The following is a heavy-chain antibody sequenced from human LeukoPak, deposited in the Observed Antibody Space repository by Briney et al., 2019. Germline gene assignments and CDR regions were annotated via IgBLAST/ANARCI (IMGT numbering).Heavy chain of an antibody. J-gene: IGHJ4*02. D-gene: IGHD4-17*01. CDR1: GGSFSGYY. CDR2: INHSGST. V-gene: IGHV4-34*01. CDR3: ARVVYGDSSKDFDY. Sequence: SETLSLTCAVYGGSFSGYYWSWIRQPPGKGLEWIGEINHSGSTNYNPSLKSRVIISADTSKNQFSLKPNSVTAADTAVYYCARVVYGDSSKDFDYWGQGTLVTVSS.